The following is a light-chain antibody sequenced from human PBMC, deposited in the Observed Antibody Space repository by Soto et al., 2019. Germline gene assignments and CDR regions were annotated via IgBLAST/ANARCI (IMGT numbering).Light chain of an antibody. CDR3: HQLNSYPF. J-gene: IGKJ3*01. V-gene: IGKV1-9*01. CDR2: AAS. Sequence: DIQLTQSPSFLSASVGDRVTITCRASQGISSYLAWYQQKTGKAPKLLIYAASTLQSGVPSRFSGSGSGTEFTLTISSLQPEVFATYYCHQLNSYPFFGPGPILAIK. CDR1: QGISSY.